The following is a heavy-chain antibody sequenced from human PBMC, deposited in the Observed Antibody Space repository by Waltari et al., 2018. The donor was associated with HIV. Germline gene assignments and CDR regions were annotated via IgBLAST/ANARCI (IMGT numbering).Heavy chain of an antibody. D-gene: IGHD1-26*01. V-gene: IGHV3-48*02. CDR1: GFTFSSYS. J-gene: IGHJ4*02. Sequence: EVQLVESGGGLVQPGGSLRLSCAASGFTFSSYSMNWVRQAPGKGLVCLSYLTSEGRAKVYADSVKGRFTISRDNAKNSLYLEMNSLRDEETAVYYCARDDQWAFDYWGQGTLVIVSS. CDR2: LTSEGRAK. CDR3: ARDDQWAFDY.